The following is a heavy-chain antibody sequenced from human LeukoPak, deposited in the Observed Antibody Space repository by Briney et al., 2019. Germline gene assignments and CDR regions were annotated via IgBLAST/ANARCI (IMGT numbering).Heavy chain of an antibody. CDR3: ARVISSTRRVVDY. Sequence: GGSLRLSCAASGFTFSSYSMNWVRQAPGKGLEWVSYISSSSSTIYYADSVKGRFTISRDNAKNSLFLQMNSLRAEDSAVYYCARVISSTRRVVDYWGQGTLVTVSS. V-gene: IGHV3-48*01. D-gene: IGHD2-2*01. J-gene: IGHJ4*02. CDR1: GFTFSSYS. CDR2: ISSSSSTI.